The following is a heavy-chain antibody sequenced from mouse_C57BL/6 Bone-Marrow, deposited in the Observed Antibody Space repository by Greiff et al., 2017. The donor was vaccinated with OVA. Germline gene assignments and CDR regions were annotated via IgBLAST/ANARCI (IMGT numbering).Heavy chain of an antibody. CDR2: IDPENGDT. V-gene: IGHV14-4*01. CDR3: TMGLLRFAY. J-gene: IGHJ3*01. D-gene: IGHD2-3*01. CDR1: GFNIKDDY. Sequence: EVKLMESGAELVRPGASVKLSCTASGFNIKDDYMHWVKQRPEQGLEWIGWIDPENGDTEYASKFQGKATITADTSSNTAYLQLSSLTSEDTAVYYCTMGLLRFAYWGQGTLVTVSA.